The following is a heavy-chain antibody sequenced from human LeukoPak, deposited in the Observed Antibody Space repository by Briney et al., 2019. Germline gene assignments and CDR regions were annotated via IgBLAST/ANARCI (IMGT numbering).Heavy chain of an antibody. J-gene: IGHJ5*02. CDR2: IRYDGSNK. V-gene: IGHV3-30*02. Sequence: GGSLRLSCAAFGFTFSSYWMHWVRQAPGKGLEWVAFIRYDGSNKYYADSVKGRFTISRDNSKNTLYLQMNSLRAEDTAVYYCAKDDYSNLEFDPWGQGTLVTVSS. D-gene: IGHD4-11*01. CDR1: GFTFSSYW. CDR3: AKDDYSNLEFDP.